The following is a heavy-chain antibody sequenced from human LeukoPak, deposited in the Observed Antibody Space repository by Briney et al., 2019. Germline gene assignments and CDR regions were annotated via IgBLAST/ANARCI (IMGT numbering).Heavy chain of an antibody. CDR2: IYYSGST. V-gene: IGHV4-59*01. Sequence: SETLSLTCTVSGGSISSYYWSWIRQPPGKGLEWIGYIYYSGSTNYNPSLKSRVTISVDTSKNQFSLKLSSVTAADTAVYYCARAPRFYYYYMDAWGKGTTVTASS. CDR3: ARAPRFYYYYMDA. J-gene: IGHJ6*03. CDR1: GGSISSYY.